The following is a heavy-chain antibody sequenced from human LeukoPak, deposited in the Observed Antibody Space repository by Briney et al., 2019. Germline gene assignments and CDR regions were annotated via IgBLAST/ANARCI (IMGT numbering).Heavy chain of an antibody. J-gene: IGHJ4*02. V-gene: IGHV1-2*02. CDR3: ARVTSGTYHY. CDR2: INVKNGGT. D-gene: IGHD1-26*01. Sequence: ASVTVSCKASGYTFTDYYLHWVRQAPGQGLEWMGWINVKNGGTEYAQKFQGRVTLTRDTSISTAYMVLTSLRYDDTAVYYCARVTSGTYHYWGQGTLVTISS. CDR1: GYTFTDYY.